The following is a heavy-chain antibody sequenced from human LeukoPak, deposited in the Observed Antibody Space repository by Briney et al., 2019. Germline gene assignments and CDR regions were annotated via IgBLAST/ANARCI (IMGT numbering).Heavy chain of an antibody. J-gene: IGHJ3*02. CDR2: ISSSSSTI. CDR1: GFNFSIYS. V-gene: IGHV3-48*01. CDR3: ARDRVSGLRITIFGVTGAFDI. Sequence: GGSLRLSCAASGFNFSIYSMNWVRQAPGKGLEWVSYISSSSSTIYYADSVKGRFTISRDNAKNSLYLQMNSLRAEDTAVYYCARDRVSGLRITIFGVTGAFDIWGQGTMVTVSS. D-gene: IGHD3-3*01.